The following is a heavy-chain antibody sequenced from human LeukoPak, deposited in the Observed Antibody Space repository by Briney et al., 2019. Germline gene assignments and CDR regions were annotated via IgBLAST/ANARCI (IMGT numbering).Heavy chain of an antibody. CDR2: ISDYNGNT. CDR3: ARDLYRDSLPVSWFDP. Sequence: ASVKVSCKASGYTFTSYGISWMRQAPGQGLEWMGWISDYNGNTNYAQKLQGRVTMTTDTSTSTAYMELRSLRSDDTAVYYCARDLYRDSLPVSWFDPWGQGTLVTVSS. V-gene: IGHV1-18*01. CDR1: GYTFTSYG. D-gene: IGHD4-11*01. J-gene: IGHJ5*02.